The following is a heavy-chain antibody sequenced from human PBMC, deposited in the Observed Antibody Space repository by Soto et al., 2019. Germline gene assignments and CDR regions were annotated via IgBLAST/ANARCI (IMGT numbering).Heavy chain of an antibody. CDR2: TTAPNTHT. J-gene: IGHJ4*02. V-gene: IGHV1-18*04. D-gene: IGHD3-22*01. CDR3: ARGGYSSGYHY. CDR1: GYTFTSFD. Sequence: QGQLLQSGTEVKEPGASVKVSCKASGYTFTSFDISWVRQAPGQGLEWVGWTTAPNTHTNYAQKLQGRVTMTTDTSTTTAYMEPRSLRSDDTAIYYCARGGYSSGYHYWGQGTLVTVSS.